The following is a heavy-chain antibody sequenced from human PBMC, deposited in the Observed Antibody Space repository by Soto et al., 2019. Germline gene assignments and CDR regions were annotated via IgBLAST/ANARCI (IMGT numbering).Heavy chain of an antibody. Sequence: GGSLRLSCAASGFTFDDYAMHWVRQAPGKGLEWVSGISWNSGSIGYADSVKGRFTISRDNAKNSLYLQMNSLRAEDTALYYCAKAAGHIVAVITALDYWGQGTMVTVSS. CDR3: AKAAGHIVAVITALDY. V-gene: IGHV3-9*01. CDR2: ISWNSGSI. J-gene: IGHJ4*02. D-gene: IGHD3-22*01. CDR1: GFTFDDYA.